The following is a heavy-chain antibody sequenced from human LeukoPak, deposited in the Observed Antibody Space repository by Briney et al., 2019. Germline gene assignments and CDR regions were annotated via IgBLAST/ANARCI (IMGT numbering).Heavy chain of an antibody. V-gene: IGHV3-53*01. D-gene: IGHD1-26*01. CDR2: IYSDGST. Sequence: GGSLRLSCAASGFTVSGDFMSWVRQAPGKGLEWVSVIYSDGSTYYADSVKGRFTISRDNSKNTLYLQMNSLTDEDTAVYYCAKKWGVGTTTLDYFDYWGQGTLVTVSS. CDR3: AKKWGVGTTTLDYFDY. J-gene: IGHJ4*02. CDR1: GFTVSGDF.